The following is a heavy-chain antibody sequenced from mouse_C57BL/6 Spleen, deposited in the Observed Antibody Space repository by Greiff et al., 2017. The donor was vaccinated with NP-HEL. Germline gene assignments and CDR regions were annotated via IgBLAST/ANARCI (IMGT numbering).Heavy chain of an antibody. J-gene: IGHJ4*01. CDR2: IDPETGGT. CDR3: TSASVDYYAMDY. V-gene: IGHV1-15*01. Sequence: QVQLQQSGAELVRPGASVTLSCTASGYTFTDYEMHWVKQTPVHGLEWIGAIDPETGGTAYNQKFKGKAILTADKSSSTAYMELRSLTSEDSAVYYCTSASVDYYAMDYWGQGTSVTVSS. CDR1: GYTFTDYE. D-gene: IGHD1-1*02.